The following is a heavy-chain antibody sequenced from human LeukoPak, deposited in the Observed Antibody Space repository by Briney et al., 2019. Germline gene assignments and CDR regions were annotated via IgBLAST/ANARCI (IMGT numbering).Heavy chain of an antibody. J-gene: IGHJ5*02. D-gene: IGHD2-2*01. CDR2: INHSGST. CDR3: ARGYCSSNSCWFDP. V-gene: IGHV4-34*01. CDR1: GGSFSGYY. Sequence: SETLSLTCAVYGGSFSGYYWNWIRQPPGKGLEWIGEINHSGSTNYNPSLKSRVTISVDTSKNQYSLKLSSVTAADTAVYYCARGYCSSNSCWFDPWGQGTLVTVSS.